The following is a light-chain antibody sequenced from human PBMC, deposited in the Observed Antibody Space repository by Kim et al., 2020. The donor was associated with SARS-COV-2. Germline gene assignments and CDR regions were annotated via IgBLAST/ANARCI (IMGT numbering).Light chain of an antibody. Sequence: VSPGHTASITSSEDKLGDKYACWYQQKPGQSPVLVIYQDSKRPTGIPERFSGSNSGNTATLTISGTQAMDEADYYCQAWDSSNVVFGGGTQLTVL. V-gene: IGLV3-1*01. J-gene: IGLJ2*01. CDR1: KLGDKY. CDR2: QDS. CDR3: QAWDSSNVV.